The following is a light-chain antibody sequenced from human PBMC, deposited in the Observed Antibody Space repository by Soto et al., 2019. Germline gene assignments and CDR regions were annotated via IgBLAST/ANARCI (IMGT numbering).Light chain of an antibody. J-gene: IGLJ2*01. CDR1: SFNIGNNY. CDR3: GTWDSSLSAGVV. CDR2: DNN. V-gene: IGLV1-51*01. Sequence: QSVLTQPPSVSAAPGQKVTISCSGTSFNIGNNYVSWYQHLPGTAPQLLIYDNNKRPSGIPDRFSGSKSGTSATLGITGLQTGDEADYYCGTWDSSLSAGVVFGGGTKLTVL.